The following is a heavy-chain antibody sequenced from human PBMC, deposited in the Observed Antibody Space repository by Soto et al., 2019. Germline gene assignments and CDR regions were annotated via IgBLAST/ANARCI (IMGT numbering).Heavy chain of an antibody. D-gene: IGHD3-3*01. J-gene: IGHJ6*03. V-gene: IGHV1-18*01. Sequence: GASVKVSWKASGYTFTSYGISWVRQAPGQGLEWMGWISAYNGNTNYAQKLQGRVTMTTDTSTSTAYMELRSLRSDDTAVYYCAREYYDFWSGYYNRRYYYYMDVWGKGTTVTVSS. CDR3: AREYYDFWSGYYNRRYYYYMDV. CDR1: GYTFTSYG. CDR2: ISAYNGNT.